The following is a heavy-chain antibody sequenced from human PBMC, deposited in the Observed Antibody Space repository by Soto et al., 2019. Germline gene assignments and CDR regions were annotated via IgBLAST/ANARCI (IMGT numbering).Heavy chain of an antibody. CDR2: VHSDVTTT. J-gene: IGHJ3*01. Sequence: EVQLVESGGGLVQPGESLRLSCAASGFTFDYYWMHWVRHAPGKGLVWVSRVHSDVTTTTYADSVKGRFTISRDNARNTVSLQMSSLRAEDTAIYYCARGDRGGFDLWGHGTVVTVSS. CDR1: GFTFDYYW. V-gene: IGHV3-74*01. CDR3: ARGDRGGFDL. D-gene: IGHD3-10*01.